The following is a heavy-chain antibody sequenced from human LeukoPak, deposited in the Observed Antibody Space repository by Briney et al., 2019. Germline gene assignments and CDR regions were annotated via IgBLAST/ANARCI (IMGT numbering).Heavy chain of an antibody. D-gene: IGHD5-24*01. CDR2: INPHSGGT. J-gene: IGHJ4*02. V-gene: IGHV1-2*02. CDR1: GYTFTGYY. CDR3: ARDRGRDGYDLAYYFDY. Sequence: ASVKVSCEASGYTFTGYYMHWVRQAPGQGLEWMGWINPHSGGTNYAQKFQGRVSMTADTSTSTAYMELSGLRSDDTAVYYSARDRGRDGYDLAYYFDYWGQGTLVTVSS.